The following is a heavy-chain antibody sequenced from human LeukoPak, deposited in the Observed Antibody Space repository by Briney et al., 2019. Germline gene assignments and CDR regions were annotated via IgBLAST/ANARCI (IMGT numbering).Heavy chain of an antibody. V-gene: IGHV3-30-3*01. CDR1: GFTFSSYP. CDR2: ISYDGSNK. J-gene: IGHJ4*02. Sequence: GGSLRLSCAASGFTFSSYPMHWVRQAPGKGLEWVSVISYDGSNKYYADSVKGRFTISRDNSKNTLYLQMNSLRAEDTAVYYCARPVSINGGNFDYWGQGTLVTVSS. D-gene: IGHD4-23*01. CDR3: ARPVSINGGNFDY.